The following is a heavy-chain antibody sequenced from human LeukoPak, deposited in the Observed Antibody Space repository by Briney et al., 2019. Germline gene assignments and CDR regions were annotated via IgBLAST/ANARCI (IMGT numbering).Heavy chain of an antibody. Sequence: ASVKVSCKASGGTFSSYAIRWVRQAPGQGLEWMGRIIPILGIANYAQKFQGRVTITADKSTSTAYMELSSLRSEDTAVYYCARAWCSSTSCYRLDVDYWGQGTLVTVSS. CDR2: IIPILGIA. CDR3: ARAWCSSTSCYRLDVDY. CDR1: GGTFSSYA. D-gene: IGHD2-2*02. V-gene: IGHV1-69*04. J-gene: IGHJ4*02.